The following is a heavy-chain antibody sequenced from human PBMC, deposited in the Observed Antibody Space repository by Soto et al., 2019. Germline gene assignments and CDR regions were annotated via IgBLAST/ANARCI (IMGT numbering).Heavy chain of an antibody. D-gene: IGHD1-1*01. CDR2: INPHTGGT. CDR3: SVYFDDLQEASF. CDR1: GYTFTRYS. Sequence: QVQLVQSGAEVKKPGASVKVSCRASGYTFTRYSLHWVRQAPGQGLEWMGWINPHTGGTRFAQKFECRVTLTSDTSVRTVYMELSRLRSDDTAVFYCSVYFDDLQEASFWGQGTLVTVTS. V-gene: IGHV1-2*02. J-gene: IGHJ4*02.